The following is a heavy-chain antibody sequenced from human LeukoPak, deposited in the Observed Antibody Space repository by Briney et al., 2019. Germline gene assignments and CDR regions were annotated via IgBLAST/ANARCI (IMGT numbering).Heavy chain of an antibody. J-gene: IGHJ4*02. CDR1: GFTFSSYA. Sequence: GRSLRLSCAASGFTFSSYAMHWVRQAPGKGLEWVAVISYDGSNKYYADSVKGRFTITRDNSKNTLYLQMNSLSAEDTAVYYCARDPIVGAPHFDYWGQGTLVTVSS. D-gene: IGHD1-26*01. V-gene: IGHV3-30*04. CDR2: ISYDGSNK. CDR3: ARDPIVGAPHFDY.